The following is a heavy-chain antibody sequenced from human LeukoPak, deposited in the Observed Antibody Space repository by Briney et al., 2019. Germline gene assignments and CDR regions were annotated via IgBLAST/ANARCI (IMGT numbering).Heavy chain of an antibody. J-gene: IGHJ6*03. CDR2: IIPIFGTA. D-gene: IGHD1-7*01. CDR1: GGTFSSYA. CDR3: ARGGAVTGTTEHLRDYYYMDV. Sequence: GASVKVSCKASGGTFSSYAISWVRQAPGQGLEWMGGIIPIFGTANYAQKFQGRVTITADESTSTAYMELSSLRSEDTAVYYCARGGAVTGTTEHLRDYYYMDVWGKGTTVTVSS. V-gene: IGHV1-69*13.